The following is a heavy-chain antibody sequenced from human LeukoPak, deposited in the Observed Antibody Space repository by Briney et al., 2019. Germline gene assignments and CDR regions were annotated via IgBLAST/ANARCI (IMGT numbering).Heavy chain of an antibody. J-gene: IGHJ4*02. CDR3: ARALRTPYYYDSSGYYY. D-gene: IGHD3-22*01. V-gene: IGHV3-48*03. Sequence: GGSLRLSCAASGFTFSSYEMNWVRQAPGKGLEWVSYISSSGSTIYYADSVKGRFTISRDNAKNPLYLQMNSLRAEDTAVYYCARALRTPYYYDSSGYYYWGQGTLVTVSS. CDR2: ISSSGSTI. CDR1: GFTFSSYE.